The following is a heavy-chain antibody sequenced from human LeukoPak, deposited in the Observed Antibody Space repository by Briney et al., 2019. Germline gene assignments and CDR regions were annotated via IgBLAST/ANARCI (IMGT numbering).Heavy chain of an antibody. D-gene: IGHD6-13*01. CDR1: GFTFSNAW. CDR3: TADGLAAAGRRY. V-gene: IGHV3-15*01. CDR2: IKSKTDGGTT. J-gene: IGHJ4*02. Sequence: GGSLRLSCAASGFTFSNAWMSWVRQAPGKGLEWVCRIKSKTDGGTTDYAAPVKGRFTISRDDSKNTLYLQMNSLKTEDTAVYYCTADGLAAAGRRYWGQGTLVTVSS.